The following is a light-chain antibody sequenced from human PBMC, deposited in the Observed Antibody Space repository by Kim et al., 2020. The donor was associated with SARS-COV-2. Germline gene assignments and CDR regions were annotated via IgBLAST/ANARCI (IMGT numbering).Light chain of an antibody. CDR1: QSVSSSY. J-gene: IGKJ4*01. V-gene: IGKV3-20*01. Sequence: EIVLTQSPGTLSLSPGERATLSCRASQSVSSSYLAWYQQKPGQAPRLLIYGASSRATGIPDRFSGSGSGTDFTLTISRLEPEDFAVYYCQQYGSSPWNTFGGGTKVDIK. CDR2: GAS. CDR3: QQYGSSPWNT.